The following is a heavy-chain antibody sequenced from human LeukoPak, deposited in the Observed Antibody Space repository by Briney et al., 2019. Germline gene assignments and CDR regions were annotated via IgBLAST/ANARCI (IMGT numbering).Heavy chain of an antibody. CDR3: ARSGRYYDILTGSQYYYYGMDV. J-gene: IGHJ6*02. V-gene: IGHV4-39*01. CDR1: GGSTSSSTYY. CDR2: IYDSGST. Sequence: SETLSLTCTVSGGSTSSSTYYWDWIRQPPGKGLEWIGNIYDSGSTHYNPSLESRVTISVDTSKNQFSLKLSSVTAADTAVYYCARSGRYYDILTGSQYYYYGMDVWGQGTTVTVSS. D-gene: IGHD3-9*01.